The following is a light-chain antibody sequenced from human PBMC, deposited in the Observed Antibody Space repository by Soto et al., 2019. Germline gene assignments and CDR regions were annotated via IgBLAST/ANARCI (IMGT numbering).Light chain of an antibody. CDR3: NSYVGNTNNVV. V-gene: IGLV2-8*01. CDR1: GSDVGGNNY. J-gene: IGLJ2*01. Sequence: QSALTQPPSGSGSPGQSVTISCTGTGSDVGGNNYVSWYQQHPGKAPKLMIYEVNKRPSGVPDRFSGSKSGNTASLTVSGLQADDEADYYCNSYVGNTNNVVFGGGTQLTVL. CDR2: EVN.